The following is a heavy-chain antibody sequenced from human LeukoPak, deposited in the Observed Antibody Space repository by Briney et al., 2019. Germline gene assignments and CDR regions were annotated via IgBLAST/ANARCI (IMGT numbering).Heavy chain of an antibody. CDR1: GYTFTSYG. V-gene: IGHV1-18*01. Sequence: GASVKVSCKASGYTFTSYGISWVRQAPGRGLEWMGWISAYNGNTNYAQKLQGRVTMTTDTSTSTAYMELRSLRSDDTAVYYCARDARAYYDSSGYSDYWGQGTLVTVSS. D-gene: IGHD3-22*01. J-gene: IGHJ4*02. CDR2: ISAYNGNT. CDR3: ARDARAYYDSSGYSDY.